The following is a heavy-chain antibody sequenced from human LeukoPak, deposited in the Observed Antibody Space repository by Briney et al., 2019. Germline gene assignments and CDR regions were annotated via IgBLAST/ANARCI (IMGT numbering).Heavy chain of an antibody. V-gene: IGHV5-51*01. D-gene: IGHD2-2*02. CDR2: VYPDDSDT. J-gene: IGHJ4*02. Sequence: GESLKISCKGSGYRFSNYWIGWARQMPGKGLEWMGIVYPDDSDTRYSPSFQGQVTISADKSISTAYLQWSSLKASDTAMYYCAIGGDSTTSCYRCFNFWGQGTLVTVSS. CDR3: AIGGDSTTSCYRCFNF. CDR1: GYRFSNYW.